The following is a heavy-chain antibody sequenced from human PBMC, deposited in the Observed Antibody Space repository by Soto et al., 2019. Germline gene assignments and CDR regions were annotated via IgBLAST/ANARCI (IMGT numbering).Heavy chain of an antibody. CDR1: GFTFSSYA. D-gene: IGHD6-6*01. Sequence: QVQLVESGGGVVQPGRSLRLSCAASGFTFSSYAMHWVRQAPGKGLEWVAVISYDGSNKYYADSVKGRFTISRDNSKNAPYLQMNSLRAEATAVYYGARDREYSSSSIYYYYGMDVWGQGSTVTASS. J-gene: IGHJ6*02. CDR2: ISYDGSNK. V-gene: IGHV3-30-3*01. CDR3: ARDREYSSSSIYYYYGMDV.